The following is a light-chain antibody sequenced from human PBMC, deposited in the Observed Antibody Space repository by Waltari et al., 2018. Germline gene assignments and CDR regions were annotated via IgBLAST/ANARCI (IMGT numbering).Light chain of an antibody. Sequence: DIQKTQSPSSLYASVGDRVTINCRASQCTRGYLNWYQQKPGKAPKLLVYAASSLQSGVPSRFSGSGSGTDFTLTISSLQPEDFAAYYCQQSYNIPFTFGQGTKLEIK. V-gene: IGKV1-39*01. CDR2: AAS. CDR3: QQSYNIPFT. CDR1: QCTRGY. J-gene: IGKJ2*01.